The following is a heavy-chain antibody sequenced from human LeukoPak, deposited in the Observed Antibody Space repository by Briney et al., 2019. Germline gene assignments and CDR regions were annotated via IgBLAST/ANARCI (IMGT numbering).Heavy chain of an antibody. CDR2: IYYSGST. CDR1: GGSISSYY. D-gene: IGHD1-26*01. CDR3: ARDPSIVGDHEGYYYYMDV. J-gene: IGHJ6*03. Sequence: PSETLSLTCTVSGGSISSYYWSWIRQPPGKGLEWIGYIYYSGSTNYNPSLKSRVTISVDTSKNQFSLKLSSVTAADTAVYYCARDPSIVGDHEGYYYYMDVWGKGTTVTVSS. V-gene: IGHV4-59*01.